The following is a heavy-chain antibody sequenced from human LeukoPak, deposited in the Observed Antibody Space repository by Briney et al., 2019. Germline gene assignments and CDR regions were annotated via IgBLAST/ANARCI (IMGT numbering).Heavy chain of an antibody. Sequence: GASVKVSCKASGYTFTGYYMHWVRQAPGQGLEWMGWINPNSGGTNYAQKFQGRVTMTRDTSISAAYMELSRLRSDDTAVYYCARGIGNFGYDPSGQNWFDPWGQGTLVTVSS. V-gene: IGHV1-2*02. CDR3: ARGIGNFGYDPSGQNWFDP. CDR1: GYTFTGYY. J-gene: IGHJ5*02. CDR2: INPNSGGT. D-gene: IGHD5-12*01.